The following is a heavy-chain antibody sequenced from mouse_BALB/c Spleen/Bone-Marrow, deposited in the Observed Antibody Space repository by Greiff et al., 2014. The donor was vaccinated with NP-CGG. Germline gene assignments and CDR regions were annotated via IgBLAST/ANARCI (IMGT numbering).Heavy chain of an antibody. CDR1: GYTFTSSW. D-gene: IGHD2-1*01. J-gene: IGHJ1*01. V-gene: IGHV1S130*01. CDR3: AREKIYGNYLWYFDV. Sequence: QVQLQQSGSVLVRPGASVKLSCKASGYTFTSSWMHWAKQRPGQGLECIGEIHPNSGNTNYNGKFKGKATLTVDTSSSTAYVDLSSLTSEDSAVYYCAREKIYGNYLWYFDVWGAGTTVTVSS. CDR2: IHPNSGNT.